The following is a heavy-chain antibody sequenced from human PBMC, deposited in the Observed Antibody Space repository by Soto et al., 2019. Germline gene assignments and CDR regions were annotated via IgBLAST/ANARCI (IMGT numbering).Heavy chain of an antibody. J-gene: IGHJ4*02. D-gene: IGHD2-8*01. CDR3: ARMDCTATQCSFDS. CDR1: GFSLTTGGLG. V-gene: IGHV2-5*02. Sequence: QITLKESGPTLVKPTQTLTLTCTFSGFSLTTGGLGVCWIRQPPGKALEWLAIIFWDADKRYSPSLTSRLSLTKDTSKNHVVLTMTNMDPVDTGTYYCARMDCTATQCSFDSWCQGNLVTVSS. CDR2: IFWDADK.